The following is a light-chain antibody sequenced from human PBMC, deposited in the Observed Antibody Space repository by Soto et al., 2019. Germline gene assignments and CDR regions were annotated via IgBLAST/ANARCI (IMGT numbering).Light chain of an antibody. CDR2: EGS. J-gene: IGLJ1*01. CDR3: CSYAGSSTSYV. CDR1: SSDVGSYNL. Sequence: QSVLTQPASVSRSPGQSITISCTGTSSDVGSYNLVSWYQQHPGKAPKLMIYEGSKRPSGVSNRFSGSKSGNTASLTISGLQAEDEADYYCCSYAGSSTSYVFGTGTKLTVL. V-gene: IGLV2-23*01.